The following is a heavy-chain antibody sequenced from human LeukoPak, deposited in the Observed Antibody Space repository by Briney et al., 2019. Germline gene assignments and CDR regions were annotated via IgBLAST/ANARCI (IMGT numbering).Heavy chain of an antibody. V-gene: IGHV4-59*01. CDR2: IYYSGST. D-gene: IGHD1-26*01. J-gene: IGHJ4*02. CDR3: ARIMGHFDF. Sequence: KPSGTLSLTCTVSGVSISSYYWSWIRQPPGKGLEWVGYIYYSGSTNYNPSLKGRVPIPLDTSNDQFSLKLSSVTAADTAVYSCARIMGHFDFWGPGTLVTVSS. CDR1: GVSISSYY.